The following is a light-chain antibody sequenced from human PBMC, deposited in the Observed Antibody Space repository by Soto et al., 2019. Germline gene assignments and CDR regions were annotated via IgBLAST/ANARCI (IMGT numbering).Light chain of an antibody. CDR1: QSLSNSY. CDR2: GAS. J-gene: IGKJ1*01. Sequence: DIVSTPSPGTLSLPPGQSATLSCRASQSLSNSYLAWYQQKPGQAPRLIIYGASSRAAGIPDRFSGSGSGTDFTLTISSLEPEDFAVYYCHQFGTTRSFGQGTKVDIK. V-gene: IGKV3-20*01. CDR3: HQFGTTRS.